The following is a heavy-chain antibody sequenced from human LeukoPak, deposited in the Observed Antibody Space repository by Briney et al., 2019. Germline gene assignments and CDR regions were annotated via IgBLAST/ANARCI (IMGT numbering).Heavy chain of an antibody. V-gene: IGHV3-23*01. CDR2: ISGSGGST. CDR3: ARGTIFGVPLDY. CDR1: GFTFSSYA. D-gene: IGHD3-3*01. J-gene: IGHJ4*02. Sequence: GGSLRLSCAASGFTFSSYAMSWVRQAPGKGLEWVSAISGSGGSTYYADSVKDRFTISRDNSKNTLYLQMNSLRAEDTAVYYCARGTIFGVPLDYWGQGTLVTVSS.